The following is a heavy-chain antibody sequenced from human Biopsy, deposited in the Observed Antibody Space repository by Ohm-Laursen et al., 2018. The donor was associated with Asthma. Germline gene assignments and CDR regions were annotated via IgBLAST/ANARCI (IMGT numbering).Heavy chain of an antibody. D-gene: IGHD6-19*01. V-gene: IGHV1-69*01. Sequence: GSSVKVSCKASGGMFGNYAISWVRQAPGLGLEWMGGISPIFGSSNYAQRFQGRVIITADESTSTAYMEVTSLRSEDTAIYYCARCQVGYSSGWSLLLKKIYYSGMDVWGQGTAVTVSS. CDR2: ISPIFGSS. CDR3: ARCQVGYSSGWSLLLKKIYYSGMDV. J-gene: IGHJ6*02. CDR1: GGMFGNYA.